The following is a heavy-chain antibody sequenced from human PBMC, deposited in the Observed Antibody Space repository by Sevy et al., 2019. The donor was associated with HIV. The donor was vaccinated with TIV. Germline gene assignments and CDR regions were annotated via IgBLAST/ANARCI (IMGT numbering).Heavy chain of an antibody. Sequence: SETLSLTCAVYGGSFSGYYWSWIRQPPGKGLEWIGVINHSGSTNYNPSLKSRVTISVDTSKNQFSLKLSSVTAADTAVYYCARGKAYCGGDCYSGFPYYYGMDVWGQGTTVTVSS. CDR2: INHSGST. V-gene: IGHV4-34*01. CDR1: GGSFSGYY. D-gene: IGHD2-21*02. CDR3: ARGKAYCGGDCYSGFPYYYGMDV. J-gene: IGHJ6*02.